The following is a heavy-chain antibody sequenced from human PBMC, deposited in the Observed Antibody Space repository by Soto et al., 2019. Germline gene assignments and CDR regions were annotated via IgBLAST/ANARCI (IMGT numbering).Heavy chain of an antibody. Sequence: GGSLRLSCAASGFTFSGSAMHWVRQASGKGLEWVGRIRSKANSYATAYAASVKGRFTISRDDSKNTAYLQMNSLKTEGTAVYYCTRSNYYYYYGMDVWGQGTTVTVSS. CDR3: TRSNYYYYYGMDV. V-gene: IGHV3-73*01. J-gene: IGHJ6*02. CDR1: GFTFSGSA. CDR2: IRSKANSYAT.